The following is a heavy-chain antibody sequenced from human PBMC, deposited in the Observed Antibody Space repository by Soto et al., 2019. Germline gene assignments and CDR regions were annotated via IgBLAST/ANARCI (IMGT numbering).Heavy chain of an antibody. CDR3: ARWALDFGDFLDAIDI. CDR2: ISAYNGNT. V-gene: IGHV1-18*01. CDR1: GYTFTSYG. D-gene: IGHD4-17*01. Sequence: ASVKVSCKASGYTFTSYGISWVRQAPGQGLEWMGWISAYNGNTNYAQKLQGRVTMTTDTSTSTAYMELRSLRSDDTAVYYCARWALDFGDFLDAIDIWGQGTMVTVSS. J-gene: IGHJ3*02.